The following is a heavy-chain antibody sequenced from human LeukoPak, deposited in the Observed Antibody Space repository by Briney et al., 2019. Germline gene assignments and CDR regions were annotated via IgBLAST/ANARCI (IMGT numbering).Heavy chain of an antibody. V-gene: IGHV1-18*01. J-gene: IGHJ4*02. D-gene: IGHD3-3*01. CDR1: GYTFTSYG. CDR3: ARVVYDFWSGYYDRGYFDY. CDR2: ISAYNGNT. Sequence: GASVKVSCKASGYTFTSYGISWVRQAPGQGLEWMGWISAYNGNTNYAQKLQGRVTMTTDTSTSTAYMELRSLRSDDTAVYYCARVVYDFWSGYYDRGYFDYWGQGTLVTV.